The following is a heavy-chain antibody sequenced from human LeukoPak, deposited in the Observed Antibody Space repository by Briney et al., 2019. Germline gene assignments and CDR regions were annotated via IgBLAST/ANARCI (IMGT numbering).Heavy chain of an antibody. CDR3: TTVMTVRGTKLWTSFDH. CDR1: GFIFTNAW. CDR2: IDSRTDGGTT. J-gene: IGHJ4*02. V-gene: IGHV3-15*04. D-gene: IGHD3-10*01. Sequence: KAGGSLRLSCAASGFIFTNAWMSWVRQAPGKGLEWVGRIDSRTDGGTTDYAAPVKGRFTISTDDSKNTLFLQMNSLKTEDTAVYYCTTVMTVRGTKLWTSFDHWGQGTLVTVSS.